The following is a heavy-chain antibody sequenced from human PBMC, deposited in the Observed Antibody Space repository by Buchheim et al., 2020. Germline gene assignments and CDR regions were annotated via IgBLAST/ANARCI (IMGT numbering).Heavy chain of an antibody. CDR3: AKFIWAVSDYFYYGMDV. CDR1: GFNFPSYD. Sequence: EVQLLQSGGGLVQPGGSLRLSCVASGFNFPSYDMNWVRQAPGKGLEWVSAISSGGDDTFYADSVKGRFTISRDSSKNTLYLQLNSLRAEDTAVYYCAKFIWAVSDYFYYGMDVWGQGTT. J-gene: IGHJ6*02. CDR2: ISSGGDDT. D-gene: IGHD3-10*01. V-gene: IGHV3-23*01.